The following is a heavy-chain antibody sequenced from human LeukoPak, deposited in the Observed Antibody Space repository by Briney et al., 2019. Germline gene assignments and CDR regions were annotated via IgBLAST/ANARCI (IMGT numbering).Heavy chain of an antibody. CDR1: GFTFDDYA. D-gene: IGHD1-26*01. CDR3: AKGLVGDAYYFDY. CDR2: ISWNSGSI. J-gene: IGHJ4*02. Sequence: PGRSLRLSCAASGFTFDDYAMHWVRQAPGKGLEWVSGISWNSGSIGYADSVKGRFTISRDNAKNSLYLQMNSLRAVDTALYYCAKGLVGDAYYFDYWGQGTLVTVSS. V-gene: IGHV3-9*01.